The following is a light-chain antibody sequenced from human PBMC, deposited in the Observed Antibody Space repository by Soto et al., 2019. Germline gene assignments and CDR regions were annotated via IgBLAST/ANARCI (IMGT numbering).Light chain of an antibody. CDR1: QSISSY. V-gene: IGKV1-39*01. J-gene: IGKJ1*01. CDR2: AAS. Sequence: DIQMTQSPSSLSASVGDRVTITCRASQSISSYLNWYQQKPGKAPKLLIYAASSLQSGVPSRFSGSGSGTDFTPTISRQQHEDFATYYCQQSYSTPTFGQGTKVEIK. CDR3: QQSYSTPT.